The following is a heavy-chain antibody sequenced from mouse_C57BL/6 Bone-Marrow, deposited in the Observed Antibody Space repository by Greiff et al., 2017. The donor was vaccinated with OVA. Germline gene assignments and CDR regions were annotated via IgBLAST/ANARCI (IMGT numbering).Heavy chain of an antibody. CDR2: ISYDGSN. CDR1: GYSITSGYY. Sequence: DVHLVESGPGLVKPSQSLSLTCSVTGYSITSGYYWNWIRQFPGNKLEWMGYISYDGSNNYNPSLKNRISITRDTSKNQFFLKLNSVTTEDTATYYCARVGYYSYFDYWGQGTTLTVSS. V-gene: IGHV3-6*01. CDR3: ARVGYYSYFDY. J-gene: IGHJ2*01. D-gene: IGHD2-3*01.